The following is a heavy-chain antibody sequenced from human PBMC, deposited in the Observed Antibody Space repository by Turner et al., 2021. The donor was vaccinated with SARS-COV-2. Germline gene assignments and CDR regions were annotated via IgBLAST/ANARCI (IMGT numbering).Heavy chain of an antibody. CDR1: GFTFYNTW. CDR3: RDWSSDVCSSDFYY. V-gene: IGHV3-15*01. Sequence: EVQLAESGGDLVKPGGSLRLSCTASGFTFYNTWMSWIRQAPGKGLEWVGRIKASIDYDQVDYATPVKGRFTISRDDSKSKVYLDMFFFSSGRRHTSYWRDWSSDVCSSDFYYWGQGTLVTVSS. J-gene: IGHJ4*02. D-gene: IGHD3-10*01. CDR2: IKASIDYDQV.